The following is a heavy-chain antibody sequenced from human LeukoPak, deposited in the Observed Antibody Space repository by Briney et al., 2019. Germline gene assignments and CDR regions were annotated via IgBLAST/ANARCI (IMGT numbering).Heavy chain of an antibody. J-gene: IGHJ4*02. CDR2: ISGSGGST. CDR3: AKDRQWLGVFDY. V-gene: IGHV3-23*01. Sequence: PGGSLRLSCAASGFIFSSYAMSWVRQAPGKGLEWVSAISGSGGSTYYADSVKGRFTISRDNSKNTLYLQMNSLRAEDTAVYYCAKDRQWLGVFDYWGQGTLVTVSS. D-gene: IGHD6-19*01. CDR1: GFIFSSYA.